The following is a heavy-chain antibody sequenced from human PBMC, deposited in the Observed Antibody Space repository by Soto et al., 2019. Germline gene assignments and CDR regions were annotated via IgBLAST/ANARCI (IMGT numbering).Heavy chain of an antibody. Sequence: SETLSLTCAVYGGSFSGYYWSWIRQPPGKGLEWIGEINHSGSTNYNPSLKSRVNISVDTSKNQFSLKLNSVTAADTAVYYCARKRVVPAASYYYYYGMDVWGQGTTVT. J-gene: IGHJ6*02. CDR2: INHSGST. CDR3: ARKRVVPAASYYYYYGMDV. CDR1: GGSFSGYY. D-gene: IGHD2-2*01. V-gene: IGHV4-34*01.